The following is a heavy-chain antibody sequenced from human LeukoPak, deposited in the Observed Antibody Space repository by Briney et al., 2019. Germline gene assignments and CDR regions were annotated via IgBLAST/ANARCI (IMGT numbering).Heavy chain of an antibody. D-gene: IGHD3-22*01. CDR2: ISYDGSNK. V-gene: IGHV3-30*04. Sequence: QAGGSLRLSCAASGFTFSSYAMHWVRQAPGKGLEWVAVISYDGSNKYYADSVKGRFTISRDNSKNTLYLQMNGLRAEDTAVYYCARVSSSGYYDPPFDYWGQGTLVTVSS. CDR1: GFTFSSYA. J-gene: IGHJ4*02. CDR3: ARVSSSGYYDPPFDY.